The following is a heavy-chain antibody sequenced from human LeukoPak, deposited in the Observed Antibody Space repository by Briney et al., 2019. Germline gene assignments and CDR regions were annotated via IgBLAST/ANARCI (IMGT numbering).Heavy chain of an antibody. CDR1: GFTFSSYA. D-gene: IGHD3-9*01. J-gene: IGHJ3*02. Sequence: PGRSLRLSCGASGFTFSSYAMHWVRQAPGKGLEWVAVISYDGSNKYYADSVKGRFTISRDNSKNTLYLQMNSLRAEDTAVYYCAREPNFDWLFHDAFDIWGQGTMVTVSS. CDR2: ISYDGSNK. V-gene: IGHV3-30*04. CDR3: AREPNFDWLFHDAFDI.